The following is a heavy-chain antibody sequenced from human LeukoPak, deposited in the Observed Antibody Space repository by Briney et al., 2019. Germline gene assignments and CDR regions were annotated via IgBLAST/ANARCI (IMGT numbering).Heavy chain of an antibody. V-gene: IGHV1-2*02. CDR2: INPNSGGT. J-gene: IGHJ4*02. CDR3: ARVLARYGNLDY. Sequence: GASVKVSCKASGYTFTDYYIHWVRRAPGQGLEWMGWINPNSGGTNYTQKFQGRVTMTRDTSISTAYMELFRLTSDDTAVYYCARVLARYGNLDYWGQGILVTVSS. D-gene: IGHD1-14*01. CDR1: GYTFTDYY.